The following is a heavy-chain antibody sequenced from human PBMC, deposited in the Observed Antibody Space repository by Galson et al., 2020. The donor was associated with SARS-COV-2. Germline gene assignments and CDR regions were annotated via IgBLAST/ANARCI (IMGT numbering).Heavy chain of an antibody. CDR3: VSGDYYYYGMDV. CDR2: INSDGSST. D-gene: IGHD3-10*01. J-gene: IGHJ6*02. Sequence: GESLKISCAASGFTFSSYWMHWVRQAPGKGLVWVSRINSDGSSTSYADSVKGRFTISRDNAKNTLYLQMNSLRAEDTAVYYCVSGDYYYYGMDVWGQGTTVTVSS. V-gene: IGHV3-74*01. CDR1: GFTFSSYW.